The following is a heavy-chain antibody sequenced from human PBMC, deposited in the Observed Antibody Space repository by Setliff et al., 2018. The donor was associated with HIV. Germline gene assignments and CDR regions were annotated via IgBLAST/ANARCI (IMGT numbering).Heavy chain of an antibody. CDR3: AKFFGGYGDYMGFDY. J-gene: IGHJ4*02. Sequence: PGGSLRLSCAASGFIFSSYAMSWVRQAPGKGLEWVSAISGSGANTYYADSVKGRFTISRDHSKNTLYLQMNSLRAEDTAVYYCAKFFGGYGDYMGFDYWGQGTLVTVSS. CDR1: GFIFSSYA. CDR2: ISGSGANT. D-gene: IGHD4-17*01. V-gene: IGHV3-23*01.